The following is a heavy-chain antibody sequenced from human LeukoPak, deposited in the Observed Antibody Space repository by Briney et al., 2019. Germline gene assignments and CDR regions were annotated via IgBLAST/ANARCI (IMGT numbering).Heavy chain of an antibody. CDR1: GFTFSSYA. J-gene: IGHJ4*02. CDR2: ISSSGGST. D-gene: IGHD3-10*01. V-gene: IGHV3-23*01. CDR3: VQGTRRGAITMVRGVIGKSYYFDS. Sequence: GGSLRLSCAASGFTFSSYAMTWVRQAPGKGLEWVSSISSSGGSTYYADSVRGRFTISRDNSKNTLYLQMNSLRAADTALYYCVQGTRRGAITMVRGVIGKSYYFDSWGQGTLVTVSS.